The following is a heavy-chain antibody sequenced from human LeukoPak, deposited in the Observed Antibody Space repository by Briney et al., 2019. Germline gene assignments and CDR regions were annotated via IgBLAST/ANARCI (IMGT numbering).Heavy chain of an antibody. J-gene: IGHJ3*02. CDR1: GFTFSSYA. D-gene: IGHD2-2*02. V-gene: IGHV3-23*01. CDR3: AKDTQIIVVVPAAIGPRPPEDAFDI. CDR2: ISGSGDST. Sequence: GGSLRLSCAASGFTFSSYAMSWVRQAPGKGLEWVSTISGSGDSTYYADSVKGRFTISRDNSKNTLYLQMNSLRAEDTAVYSCAKDTQIIVVVPAAIGPRPPEDAFDIWGQGTMVTVSS.